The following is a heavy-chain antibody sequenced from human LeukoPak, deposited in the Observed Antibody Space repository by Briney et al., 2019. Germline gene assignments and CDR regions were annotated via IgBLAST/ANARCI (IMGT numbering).Heavy chain of an antibody. Sequence: SETLSLTCSVYGGSFCGYYWSWIRQPPGKGLEWIGEINHSGSTNYNPSLKSRVTISVDTSKNQFSLKLSSVTAADTAVYYCARETQHIVVVPAAQNYYYYYYMDVWGKGTTVTVSS. CDR3: ARETQHIVVVPAAQNYYYYYYMDV. J-gene: IGHJ6*03. CDR1: GGSFCGYY. V-gene: IGHV4-34*01. CDR2: INHSGST. D-gene: IGHD2-2*01.